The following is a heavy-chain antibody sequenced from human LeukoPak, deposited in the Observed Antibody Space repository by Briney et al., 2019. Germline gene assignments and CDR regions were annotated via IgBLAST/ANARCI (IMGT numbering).Heavy chain of an antibody. D-gene: IGHD3-9*01. J-gene: IGHJ3*02. Sequence: GGTLRLSCAASGFTFSSYAMNWVRQAPGKGLEWVSSISGSGGGTYYADSVKGRFSISRDNSKNTLYLQMNSLRADDTAVYYCAKDPPNILTGDYDDFDIWGQGAMVIVSS. CDR1: GFTFSSYA. V-gene: IGHV3-23*01. CDR2: ISGSGGGT. CDR3: AKDPPNILTGDYDDFDI.